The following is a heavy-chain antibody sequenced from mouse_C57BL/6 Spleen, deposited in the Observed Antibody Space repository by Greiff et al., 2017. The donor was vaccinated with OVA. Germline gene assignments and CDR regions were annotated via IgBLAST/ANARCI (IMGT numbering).Heavy chain of an antibody. J-gene: IGHJ2*01. V-gene: IGHV1-66*01. CDR1: GYSFTSYY. CDR3: SITTVVAYYFDY. Sequence: QVQLQQSGPELVKPGASVKISCKASGYSFTSYYIHWVKQRPGQGLEWIGWIYPGSGNTKYNEKFKGKATLTADTSSSTAYMQLSSLTSEDSAVYYCSITTVVAYYFDYWGQGTTLTVSS. CDR2: IYPGSGNT. D-gene: IGHD1-1*01.